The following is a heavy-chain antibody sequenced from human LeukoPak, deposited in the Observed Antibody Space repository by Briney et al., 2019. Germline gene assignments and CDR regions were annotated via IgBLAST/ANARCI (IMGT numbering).Heavy chain of an antibody. CDR3: ARSYSGSYYAESGVDY. CDR2: INPSGGST. CDR1: GYTFINYY. Sequence: GASVKVSCKASGYTFINYYMHWVRQAPGQGPEWMGIINPSGGSTRYAQKFQGRVTMTRDTSTSTVYMELSSLRSEDTAVYYCARSYSGSYYAESGVDYWGQGTLVTVSS. D-gene: IGHD1-26*01. V-gene: IGHV1-46*01. J-gene: IGHJ4*02.